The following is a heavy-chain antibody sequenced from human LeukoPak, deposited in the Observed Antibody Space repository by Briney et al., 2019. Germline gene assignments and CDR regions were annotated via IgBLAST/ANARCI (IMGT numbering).Heavy chain of an antibody. D-gene: IGHD5-12*01. CDR3: ARDRRGYSGYVDYYYYMDV. V-gene: IGHV3-7*01. Sequence: PGGSLRLSCAASGFTFSSYWMSWVRQAPGKGLEWVANIKQDGSEKYYVDSVKGRFTISRDNAKNSLYLQMNSLRAEDTAVYYCARDRRGYSGYVDYYYYMDVWGKGTTVTVSS. J-gene: IGHJ6*03. CDR2: IKQDGSEK. CDR1: GFTFSSYW.